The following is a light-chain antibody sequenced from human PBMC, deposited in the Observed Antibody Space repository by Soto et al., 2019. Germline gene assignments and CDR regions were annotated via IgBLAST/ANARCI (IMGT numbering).Light chain of an antibody. CDR1: QDISNY. J-gene: IGKJ3*01. V-gene: IGKV1-33*01. Sequence: DIPMTQSPSSLSASVGDRVTITCQASQDISNYLNWYQQKPGKAPKLLIYDASNLETGVPSRFSGSGSGTDFTFTISSLQPEDIATYYCQQYDNLPPPFTFGPGTKVDIK. CDR3: QQYDNLPPPFT. CDR2: DAS.